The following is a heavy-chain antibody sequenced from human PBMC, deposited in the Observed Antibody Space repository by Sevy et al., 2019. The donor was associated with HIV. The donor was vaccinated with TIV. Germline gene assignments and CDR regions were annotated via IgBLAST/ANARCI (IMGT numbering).Heavy chain of an antibody. Sequence: ASVKVSCKASGYTFTSYGISWVRQAPGQGLEWMGWISAYNGNTNYAQKLQGRVTMTTDTSTSTAYMELRSLRSDDTAVYYCVRVELVPAARDFDYWGQGTLVTVSS. J-gene: IGHJ4*02. D-gene: IGHD2-2*01. CDR2: ISAYNGNT. V-gene: IGHV1-18*01. CDR1: GYTFTSYG. CDR3: VRVELVPAARDFDY.